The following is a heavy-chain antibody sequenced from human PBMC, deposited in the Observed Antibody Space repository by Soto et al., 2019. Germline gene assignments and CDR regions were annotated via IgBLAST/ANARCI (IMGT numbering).Heavy chain of an antibody. D-gene: IGHD6-25*01. CDR3: SRDVSPESSVYSLDAFDI. Sequence: EVQLVESGGGLVQPGGSLRLSCAASGFTFGNYCMTWVRQAPGKGLEWVANIKGDGSEKSYLDSVRGRFTVSRDKAENSLFMKMNILRAEDPALYHCSRDVSPESSVYSLDAFDISGQGKMVTVS. CDR1: GFTFGNYC. J-gene: IGHJ3*02. CDR2: IKGDGSEK. V-gene: IGHV3-7*05.